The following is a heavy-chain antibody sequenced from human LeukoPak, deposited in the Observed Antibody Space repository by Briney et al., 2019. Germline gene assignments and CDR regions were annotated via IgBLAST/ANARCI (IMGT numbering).Heavy chain of an antibody. CDR3: ARGSHYDFWSGYYSYFDY. CDR2: ISSIGSTI. D-gene: IGHD3-3*01. Sequence: PGGSLILSCAASGFTFSDYYMSWLRLAPGNWLEWVLYISSIGSTIYYADSVKGRFTISRDNAKTSLYLQLNSLSAEDTAVYYCARGSHYDFWSGYYSYFDYWGQGTLVTVSS. CDR1: GFTFSDYY. J-gene: IGHJ4*02. V-gene: IGHV3-11*01.